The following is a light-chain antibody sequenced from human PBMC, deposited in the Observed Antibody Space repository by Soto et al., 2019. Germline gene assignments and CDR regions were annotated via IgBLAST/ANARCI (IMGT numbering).Light chain of an antibody. J-gene: IGKJ1*01. CDR3: QQYGSPGT. Sequence: EIVLTQSPGTLSLSPGERATLSCRASQSVSSSYLAWYQQKPGQAPRLLIYGASSRATGIPDRFSGSESGTDFTLTSSRLQPEDFAVYYCQQYGSPGTFGQGTKVEIK. CDR1: QSVSSSY. CDR2: GAS. V-gene: IGKV3-20*01.